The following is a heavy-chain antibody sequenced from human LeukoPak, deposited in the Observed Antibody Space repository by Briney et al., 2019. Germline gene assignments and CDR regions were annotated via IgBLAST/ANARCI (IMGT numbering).Heavy chain of an antibody. J-gene: IGHJ4*02. CDR3: ARIYYFGDNNWRYFDN. Sequence: GGSLRLSCAASGFTFNSYWMSWVRQAPGKGLEWVANIDPDGSEKQYGDPVKGRFTTSRDNAKNSLYLQMNSLRAEDTAIYYCARIYYFGDNNWRYFDNWGQGTLVTVSS. D-gene: IGHD3-10*01. V-gene: IGHV3-7*01. CDR2: IDPDGSEK. CDR1: GFTFNSYW.